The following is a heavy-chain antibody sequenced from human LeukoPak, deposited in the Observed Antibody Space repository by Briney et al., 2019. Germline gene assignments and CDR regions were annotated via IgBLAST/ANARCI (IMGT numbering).Heavy chain of an antibody. J-gene: IGHJ4*02. CDR2: ISAYNGNT. CDR3: ARDRAGYSSGWYPTDYVDYFDY. CDR1: GYTFTGYY. D-gene: IGHD6-19*01. Sequence: GASVKVFCKASGYTFTGYYMHWVRQAPGQGLEWMGWISAYNGNTNYAQKLQGRVTMTTDTSTSTAYMELRSLRSDDTAVYYCARDRAGYSSGWYPTDYVDYFDYWGQGTLVTVSS. V-gene: IGHV1-18*04.